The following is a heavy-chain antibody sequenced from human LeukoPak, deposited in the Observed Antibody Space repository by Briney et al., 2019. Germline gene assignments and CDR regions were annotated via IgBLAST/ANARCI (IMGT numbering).Heavy chain of an antibody. Sequence: PSETLSLTCAVSGGSISSYYWNWIRQPPGKGLEWIGYIHYSGSTNYNPSLKSRVTISIDTSKNQLSLQLTSVTAADTAVYYCATDVRGLVPYYFDFWGQGTLVTVSS. CDR3: ATDVRGLVPYYFDF. D-gene: IGHD3-10*02. J-gene: IGHJ4*02. CDR2: IHYSGST. CDR1: GGSISSYY. V-gene: IGHV4-59*01.